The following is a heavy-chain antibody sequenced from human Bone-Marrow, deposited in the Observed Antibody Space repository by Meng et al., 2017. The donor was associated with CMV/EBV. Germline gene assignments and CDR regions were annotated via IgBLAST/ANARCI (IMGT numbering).Heavy chain of an antibody. J-gene: IGHJ5*02. Sequence: GESLKISCAASGFTFSSYTMHWVRQAPGKGLEWVAIISYDGINKFYADSVKGRFTISRDNSKNTLYLQMNSLRAEDTAVYYCARDPRVRSFWSVGNWFDPWAQGTLVTVSS. D-gene: IGHD3-3*01. CDR1: GFTFSSYT. V-gene: IGHV3-30*04. CDR3: ARDPRVRSFWSVGNWFDP. CDR2: ISYDGINK.